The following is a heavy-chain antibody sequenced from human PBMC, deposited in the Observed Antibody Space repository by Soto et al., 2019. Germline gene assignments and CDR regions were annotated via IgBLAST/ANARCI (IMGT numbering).Heavy chain of an antibody. CDR3: AHNAFVPLVGAFHV. V-gene: IGHV2-5*02. CDR1: GFSLTTSGVG. Sequence: QITLNESGPTLVKPTQTLTLTCTFSGFSLTTSGVGVGWIRQPPGKALEWLALVYVDGDKRYIPSLKRKLTITKDTSKNQVVLTMTNMDPVDTATYYCAHNAFVPLVGAFHVWGQGTLVTVSS. D-gene: IGHD1-26*01. J-gene: IGHJ3*01. CDR2: VYVDGDK.